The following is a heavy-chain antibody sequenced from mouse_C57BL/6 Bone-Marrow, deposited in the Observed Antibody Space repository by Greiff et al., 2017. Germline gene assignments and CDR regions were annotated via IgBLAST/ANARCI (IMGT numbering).Heavy chain of an antibody. V-gene: IGHV5-15*01. CDR1: GFTFSDYG. CDR2: ISNLAYSI. CDR3: ARQGRSWFAY. J-gene: IGHJ3*01. Sequence: EVMLVESGGGLVQPGGSLKLSCAASGFTFSDYGMAWVRQAPRKGPEWVAFISNLAYSIYYADTVTGRFTISRENAKNTLYLEMSSLRSEDTAMYYCARQGRSWFAYWGQGTLVTVSA.